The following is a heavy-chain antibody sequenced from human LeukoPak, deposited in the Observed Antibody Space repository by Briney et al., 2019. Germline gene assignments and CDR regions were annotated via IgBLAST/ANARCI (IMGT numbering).Heavy chain of an antibody. CDR3: AASARITSHFDY. J-gene: IGHJ4*02. Sequence: PSETLSLTCAVYGGSFSGYYWSWIRQPPGKGLEWIGEINHSGSTNYNPSLKSRVTISVDTSKNQFSLKLSSVTAADTAVYYCAASARITSHFDYWGQGTLVTVSS. CDR1: GGSFSGYY. V-gene: IGHV4-34*01. CDR2: INHSGST. D-gene: IGHD1-14*01.